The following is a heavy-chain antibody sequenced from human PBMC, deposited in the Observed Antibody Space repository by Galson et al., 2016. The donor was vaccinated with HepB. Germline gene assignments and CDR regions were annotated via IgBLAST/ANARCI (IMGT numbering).Heavy chain of an antibody. CDR3: ARDSGFCRGGSCYGDAFDI. D-gene: IGHD2-15*01. CDR1: GFTFSSYW. V-gene: IGHV3-7*01. J-gene: IGHJ3*02. Sequence: SLRLSCAASGFTFSSYWITWVRQAPGKGLEWVGNIKQDGIEQYHVDSVKGRFTISRDNAKNSLYLQMNSLRAEDTAVYYCARDSGFCRGGSCYGDAFDIWGQGTMVTVSS. CDR2: IKQDGIEQ.